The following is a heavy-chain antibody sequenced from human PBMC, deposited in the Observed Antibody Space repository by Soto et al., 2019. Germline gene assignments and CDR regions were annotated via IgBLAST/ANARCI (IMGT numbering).Heavy chain of an antibody. CDR3: ARNYDSSGYYYGSYYYYGMDV. V-gene: IGHV1-69*13. Sequence: SVKVSCKASGGTFSSYAISWVRQAPGQGLEWMGGIIPIFGTANYAQKFQGRVTITADESTSTAYMELSSLRSEDTAVYYCARNYDSSGYYYGSYYYYGMDVWGQGTTVTVS. J-gene: IGHJ6*02. CDR2: IIPIFGTA. D-gene: IGHD3-22*01. CDR1: GGTFSSYA.